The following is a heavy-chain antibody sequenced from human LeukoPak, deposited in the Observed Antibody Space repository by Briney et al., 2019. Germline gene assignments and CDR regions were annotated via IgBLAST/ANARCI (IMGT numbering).Heavy chain of an antibody. J-gene: IGHJ4*02. CDR1: GGSFSGYY. D-gene: IGHD6-13*01. CDR2: INHSGST. V-gene: IGHV4-34*01. Sequence: PSETLSLTCAVYGGSFSGYYWSWIRQPPGKGLEWIGEINHSGSTNYNPSLKSRVTISVDTSKNQFSLKLSSVTAADTAVYYCARGRRRSIAAAGTSFDYWGQGTLVTVSS. CDR3: ARGRRRSIAAAGTSFDY.